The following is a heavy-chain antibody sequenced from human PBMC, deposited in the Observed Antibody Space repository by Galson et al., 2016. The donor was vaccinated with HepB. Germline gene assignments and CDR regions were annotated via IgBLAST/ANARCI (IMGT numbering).Heavy chain of an antibody. CDR2: IYPGDSDS. V-gene: IGHV5-51*01. CDR3: ARHRSYFGSGSYSDY. CDR1: GYNFTNYW. J-gene: IGHJ4*02. Sequence: QSGAEVKKPGESLKISCKGSGYNFTNYWIGWVRQMPGKGLEWMGIIYPGDSDSRYSPSFQGQVTISADKSISTAYLQWSSLRASDTAMYYCARHRSYFGSGSYSDYWGQGTLVTVSS. D-gene: IGHD3-10*01.